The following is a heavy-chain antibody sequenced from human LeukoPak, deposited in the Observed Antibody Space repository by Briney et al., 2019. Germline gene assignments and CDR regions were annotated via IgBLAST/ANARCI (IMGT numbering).Heavy chain of an antibody. D-gene: IGHD2-2*01. CDR3: ARRLTQYDCFDP. V-gene: IGHV6-1*01. CDR1: GDSVSSNSVT. J-gene: IGHJ5*02. CDR2: TYYRSTWYN. Sequence: SLTLSLTCAISGDSVSSNSVTWNWIRQSPSRGLEWLGRTYYRSTWYNDYAVSVRGRITVNPDTSKNQFSLHLNSVTPEDTAVYYCARRLTQYDCFDPWGQGILVTVSS.